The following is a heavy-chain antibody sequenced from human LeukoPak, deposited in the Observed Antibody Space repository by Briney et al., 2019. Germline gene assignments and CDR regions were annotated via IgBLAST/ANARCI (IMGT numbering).Heavy chain of an antibody. V-gene: IGHV3-21*01. CDR1: GFTFSSYS. CDR3: ARGGNSVVFDY. J-gene: IGHJ4*02. Sequence: GGSLRLSCAASGFTFSSYSMNWVRQAPGKGLEWVSSISSSSSYIYYADSVKGRFTISRDNAKNSLYLQTNSLRAEDTAVYYCARGGNSVVFDYWGQGTLVTVSS. CDR2: ISSSSSYI. D-gene: IGHD4-23*01.